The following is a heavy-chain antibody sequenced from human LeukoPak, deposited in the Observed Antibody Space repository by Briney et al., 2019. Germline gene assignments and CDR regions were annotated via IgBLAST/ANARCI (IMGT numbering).Heavy chain of an antibody. J-gene: IGHJ4*02. CDR1: GYTFTSYD. D-gene: IGHD2-15*01. CDR2: MNPNSGNT. Sequence: ASVKVSCKASGYTFTSYDINWVRQATGQGLEWVGWMNPNSGNTGYAQKFQGRVTMTRNTSISTAYMELSSLRSEDTAVYYCARWDYCSGGSCYSDYWGQGTLVTVSS. CDR3: ARWDYCSGGSCYSDY. V-gene: IGHV1-8*01.